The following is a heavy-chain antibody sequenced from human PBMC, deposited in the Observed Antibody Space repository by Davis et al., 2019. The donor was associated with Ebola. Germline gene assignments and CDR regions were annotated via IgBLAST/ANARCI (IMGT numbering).Heavy chain of an antibody. V-gene: IGHV3-33*01. CDR2: IWYDGSNK. D-gene: IGHD3-3*01. CDR1: GFTFSSYG. CDR3: ARERDDFWSGYFDY. J-gene: IGHJ4*02. Sequence: PGGSLRLSCAASGFTFSSYGMHWVRQAPGKGLEWVAVIWYDGSNKYYADSVKGRFTISRDNSKNTLYLQMNSLRAEDTAVYYCARERDDFWSGYFDYWGQGTLVTVSS.